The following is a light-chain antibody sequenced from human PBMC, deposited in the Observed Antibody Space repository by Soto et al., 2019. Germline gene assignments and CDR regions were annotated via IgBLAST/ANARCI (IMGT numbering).Light chain of an antibody. Sequence: EILLTQSPSTLSLSPGEGVTLSCRASQSVTVNSLAWYQQKPGQAPRLLIYAASTRAAAVPDRFTGSGSGTDFALTISRLESEDFGVYSCQQYGDSPLTSGPGTKVDIK. V-gene: IGKV3-20*01. CDR1: QSVTVNS. CDR3: QQYGDSPLT. J-gene: IGKJ3*01. CDR2: AAS.